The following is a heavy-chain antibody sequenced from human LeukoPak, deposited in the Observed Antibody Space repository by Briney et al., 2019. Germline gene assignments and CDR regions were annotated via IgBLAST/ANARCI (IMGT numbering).Heavy chain of an antibody. Sequence: SETLSLTCAVYGGSFSGYYWSWIRQPPGKGLEWIGEINHSGSTNYNPSLKSRVTISVDTSKNQFSLKLSSATAADTAVYYCARGKVWGSSPYYFDYWGQGTLVTVSS. CDR1: GGSFSGYY. D-gene: IGHD3-16*01. V-gene: IGHV4-34*01. CDR2: INHSGST. CDR3: ARGKVWGSSPYYFDY. J-gene: IGHJ4*02.